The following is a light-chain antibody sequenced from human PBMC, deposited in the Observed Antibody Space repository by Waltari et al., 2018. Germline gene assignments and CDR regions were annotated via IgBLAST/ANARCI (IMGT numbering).Light chain of an antibody. Sequence: QSALTQPASVSGPPGQSITISAPGSSPAPVPNLYVSWYQQHPGKAPKLIIYDVSHRPSGISNRFSGSRSGDTASLTISGLQAEDEADYFCCSYANMVTLFVVFGGGTKLTVL. CDR3: CSYANMVTLFVV. J-gene: IGLJ2*01. CDR2: DVS. CDR1: SPAPVPNLY. V-gene: IGLV2-14*03.